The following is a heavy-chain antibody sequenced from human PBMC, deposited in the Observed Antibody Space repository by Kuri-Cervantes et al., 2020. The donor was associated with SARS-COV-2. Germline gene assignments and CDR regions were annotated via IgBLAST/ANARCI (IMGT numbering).Heavy chain of an antibody. CDR1: GVPVTGGTYY. CDR2: LDTSGST. D-gene: IGHD5-24*01. J-gene: IGHJ4*02. Sequence: SETLSLTCAVSGVPVTGGTYYWAWIRQPAGKGLEWIGHLDTSGSTTYNPSHRGRVTISLDPSNNQVSLRLTSATAADTAVYYCGKVSWLQLWRRYSDSWGQGTLVTVSS. CDR3: GKVSWLQLWRRYSDS. V-gene: IGHV4-61*09.